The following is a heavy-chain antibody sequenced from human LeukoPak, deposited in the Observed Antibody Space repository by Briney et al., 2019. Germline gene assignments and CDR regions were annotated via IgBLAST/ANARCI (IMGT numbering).Heavy chain of an antibody. CDR2: ISYDGSNK. V-gene: IGHV3-30*18. CDR1: GFTFRSYG. J-gene: IGHJ4*02. CDR3: AKGRQYIVRGVNAYSGNDY. Sequence: PGRSLRLSCAPSGFTFRSYGMHWVRQAPGKGLEWVAVISYDGSNKYYADSVKGRFTISRDNSKNTLYLQMNSLRAEDTAVYYCAKGRQYIVRGVNAYSGNDYWGQGTLVTVSS. D-gene: IGHD3-10*01.